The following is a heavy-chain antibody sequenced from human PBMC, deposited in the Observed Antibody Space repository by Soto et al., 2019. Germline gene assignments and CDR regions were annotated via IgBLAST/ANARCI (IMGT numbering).Heavy chain of an antibody. V-gene: IGHV4-59*01. J-gene: IGHJ4*02. CDR3: ARAVAGPSLDH. CDR1: GDSISSNC. CDR2: ICDNGLT. Sequence: SETLSLTCTVSGDSISSNCWSWIRQPPGKGLEWIGYICDNGLTKYSPSLGSRVTLSADTSKNQFSLRLNSVTAADTALYYCARAVAGPSLDHWGQGTLVTVSS. D-gene: IGHD6-19*01.